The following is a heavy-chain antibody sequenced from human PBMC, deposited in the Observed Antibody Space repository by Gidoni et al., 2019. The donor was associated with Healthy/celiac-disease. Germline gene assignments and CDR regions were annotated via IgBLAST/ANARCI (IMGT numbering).Heavy chain of an antibody. D-gene: IGHD3-10*01. V-gene: IGHV4-31*03. CDR2: IHFTGNT. CDR3: ARDYGSGTYYYGMDV. Sequence: QVQLQESGPGLVKASQTLSLTCTVPGGSISRGDHYWSWVRQHPGKGLEWIGYIHFTGNTYYKPSLKSRVTISADKSENQFSLKLSSVTAADTAVYYCARDYGSGTYYYGMDVWGQGTTVTVSS. CDR1: GGSISRGDHY. J-gene: IGHJ6*02.